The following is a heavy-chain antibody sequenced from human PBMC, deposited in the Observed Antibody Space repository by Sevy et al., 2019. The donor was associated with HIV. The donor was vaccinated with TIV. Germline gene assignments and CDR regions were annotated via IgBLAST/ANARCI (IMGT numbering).Heavy chain of an antibody. Sequence: GGSLRLSCAASGFTFSDYYMSWIRQAPGKGLEWVSYISSSSSYTNYADSVKGRFTISRDNAKNSLYLQMNSLRAEDTAVYYCASPIFTVTTDAFDIWGQGTKVTVSS. CDR1: GFTFSDYY. J-gene: IGHJ3*02. D-gene: IGHD4-17*01. CDR2: ISSSSSYT. V-gene: IGHV3-11*06. CDR3: ASPIFTVTTDAFDI.